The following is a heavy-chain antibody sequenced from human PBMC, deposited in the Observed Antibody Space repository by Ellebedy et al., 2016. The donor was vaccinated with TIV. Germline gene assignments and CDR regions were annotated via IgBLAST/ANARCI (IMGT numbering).Heavy chain of an antibody. CDR2: ITGSGGRT. CDR1: GFTLGNYE. Sequence: GESLKISXAASGFTLGNYEMTWVRQAPGKGLEWVSAITGSGGRTYYADSVKGRFTISRDNSKNTLHLQMNSLRAEDTAAYYCAKDLLGKSGTWGQGTLVTVSA. D-gene: IGHD1-14*01. J-gene: IGHJ5*02. V-gene: IGHV3-23*01. CDR3: AKDLLGKSGT.